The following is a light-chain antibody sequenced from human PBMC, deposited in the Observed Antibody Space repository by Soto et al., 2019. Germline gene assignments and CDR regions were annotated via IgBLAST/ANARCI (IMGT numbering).Light chain of an antibody. CDR3: QQCGNWPPLYT. CDR1: QSVSSH. CDR2: DAS. V-gene: IGKV3-11*01. Sequence: EIVLTQSPATLSLSPGEGATLSCRASQSVSSHLAWYQQKPGQAPRLLIYDASNRATGIPARFSGSGSGTDSTLTISSLEPEDFAVYFCQQCGNWPPLYTFGQGTKLEIK. J-gene: IGKJ2*01.